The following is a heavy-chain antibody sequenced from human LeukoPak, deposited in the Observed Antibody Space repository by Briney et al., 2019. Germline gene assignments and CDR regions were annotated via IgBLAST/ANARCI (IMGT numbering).Heavy chain of an antibody. V-gene: IGHV4-61*02. CDR2: IYTSGST. J-gene: IGHJ3*02. CDR1: GGSISSGSYY. D-gene: IGHD3-22*01. Sequence: PSETLSLTCTVSGGSISSGSYYWSWVRQPAGKGLEWIGRIYTSGSTNYNPSLKSRVNISVDKTKNQFYLKLSSVAAADTAVYYCAIYYYDSSGLAFDIWGQGTMVTVSS. CDR3: AIYYYDSSGLAFDI.